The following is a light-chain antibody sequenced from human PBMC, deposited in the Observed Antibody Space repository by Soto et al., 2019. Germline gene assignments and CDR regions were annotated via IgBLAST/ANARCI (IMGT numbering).Light chain of an antibody. V-gene: IGKV3-20*01. CDR3: QQYSSSPLT. J-gene: IGKJ4*01. CDR1: QSVSSSY. Sequence: ELALTPSPGTLSLSPVQRATLSCMSSQSVSSSYVAWYQQKPGQAPRLLIHSASSRATGIPDRFSGSGSGTDFTLTISRLEPEDFAVYYCQQYSSSPLTFGGGTKVDIK. CDR2: SAS.